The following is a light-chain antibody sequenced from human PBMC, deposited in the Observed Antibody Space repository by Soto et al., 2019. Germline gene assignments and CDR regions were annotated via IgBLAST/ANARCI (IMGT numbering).Light chain of an antibody. CDR2: DVN. CDR3: SSYTSSSTRV. J-gene: IGLJ1*01. CDR1: SSDVGRYNY. V-gene: IGLV2-14*01. Sequence: QSALAQPASVSGSPGQSITISCIGTSSDVGRYNYVSWYQQHPGQAPRLMIYDVNNRPSGVSNRFSGSKSDNTASLTISGLQAEDEAEYYCSSYTSSSTRVFGNGTKVTVL.